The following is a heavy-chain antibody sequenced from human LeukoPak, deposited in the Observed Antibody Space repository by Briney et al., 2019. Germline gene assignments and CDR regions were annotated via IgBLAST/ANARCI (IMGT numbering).Heavy chain of an antibody. CDR1: GFTFYNYA. J-gene: IGHJ4*02. D-gene: IGHD6-19*01. CDR3: AKRGVQQWLVDWYFDY. Sequence: PGGSLRLSCAASGFTFYNYAMSWVRQAPGKGLEWVSGISGSGGSTFYAGSVKGRFTISRDNSKLYLQMNSLRAEDAAVYYCAKRGVQQWLVDWYFDYWGQGTLVTVSS. CDR2: ISGSGGST. V-gene: IGHV3-23*01.